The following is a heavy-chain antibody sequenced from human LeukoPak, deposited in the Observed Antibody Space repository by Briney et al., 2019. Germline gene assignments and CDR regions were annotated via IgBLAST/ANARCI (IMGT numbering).Heavy chain of an antibody. CDR3: ARDNDYDFWSGYDY. Sequence: PGGSLRLSCAASGFTFSSYGMHWVRQAPGKGLEWVAVIWYDGSNKYYADSVKGRFTISRDNSKNTLYLQMNSLRAEDTAVYYCARDNDYDFWSGYDYWGQGTLVTVSS. D-gene: IGHD3-3*01. CDR2: IWYDGSNK. V-gene: IGHV3-33*01. CDR1: GFTFSSYG. J-gene: IGHJ4*02.